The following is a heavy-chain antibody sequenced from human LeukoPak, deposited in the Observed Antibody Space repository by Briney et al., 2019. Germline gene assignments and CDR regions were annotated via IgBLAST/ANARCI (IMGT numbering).Heavy chain of an antibody. V-gene: IGHV3-48*02. D-gene: IGHD2-15*01. CDR3: ARGSGSAFDY. CDR1: GGSISSGN. Sequence: GTLSLTCAVSGGSISSGNWWSWVRQPPGKGLAWVSYISSSSSTIYYADSVKGRFTISRDNAKNSLFLQMNSLRDEDTAVYYCARGSGSAFDYWGQGTLVTVSS. J-gene: IGHJ4*02. CDR2: ISSSSSTI.